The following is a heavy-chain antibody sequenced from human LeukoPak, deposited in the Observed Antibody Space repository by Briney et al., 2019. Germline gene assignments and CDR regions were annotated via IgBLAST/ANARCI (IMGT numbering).Heavy chain of an antibody. D-gene: IGHD3-3*01. V-gene: IGHV4-59*01. CDR2: IYYSGST. Sequence: KTSETLSLTCTVSGGSISSYYWSWIRQPPGKGLEWIGYIYYSGSTNYNPSLKSRVTISVDTSKNQFSLKLSSVTAADTAVYYCARDPTQYYDFWSGYYTGRGAFDIWGQGTMVTVSS. J-gene: IGHJ3*02. CDR3: ARDPTQYYDFWSGYYTGRGAFDI. CDR1: GGSISSYY.